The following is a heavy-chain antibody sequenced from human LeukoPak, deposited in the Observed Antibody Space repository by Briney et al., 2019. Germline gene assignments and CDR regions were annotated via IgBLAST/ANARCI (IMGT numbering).Heavy chain of an antibody. CDR1: GYTFTGYY. V-gene: IGHV1-2*02. D-gene: IGHD3-9*01. Sequence: GASVKVSCKASGYTFTGYYMHWVRQAPGQGLEWMGWINPNSGGTNYAQKFQGRVTMTRDTSISTAYMELSRLRSDDTAVYYCARAPDILTGYSLLDIWGQGTMVTVSS. J-gene: IGHJ3*02. CDR3: ARAPDILTGYSLLDI. CDR2: INPNSGGT.